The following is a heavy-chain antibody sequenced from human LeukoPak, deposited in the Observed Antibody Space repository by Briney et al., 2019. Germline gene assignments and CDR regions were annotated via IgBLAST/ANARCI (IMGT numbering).Heavy chain of an antibody. V-gene: IGHV1-2*02. CDR1: GYTFTGYY. CDR2: INPNSGGT. J-gene: IGHJ3*02. D-gene: IGHD3-10*01. CDR3: ARGELLWFGDPI. Sequence: ASVKASCKASGYTFTGYYMHWVRQAPGQGLEWMGWINPNSGGTNYAQKFQGRVTMTRDTSISTAYMELSRLRSDDTAVYYCARGELLWFGDPIWGQGTMVTVSS.